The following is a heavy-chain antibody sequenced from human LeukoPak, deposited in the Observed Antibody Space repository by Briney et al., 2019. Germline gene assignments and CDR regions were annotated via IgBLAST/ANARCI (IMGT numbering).Heavy chain of an antibody. CDR1: GFTFSNAW. CDR3: TTGADYYDSSGYYTYSLLAFDY. V-gene: IGHV3-15*01. D-gene: IGHD3-22*01. CDR2: IKSKTDGGTT. J-gene: IGHJ4*02. Sequence: GGSLRLSCAASGFTFSNAWMSWVRQAPGKGLEWVGRIKSKTDGGTTDYAAPMKGRFTISRDDSKNTLYLQMNSLKTEDTAVYYCTTGADYYDSSGYYTYSLLAFDYWGQGTLVTVSS.